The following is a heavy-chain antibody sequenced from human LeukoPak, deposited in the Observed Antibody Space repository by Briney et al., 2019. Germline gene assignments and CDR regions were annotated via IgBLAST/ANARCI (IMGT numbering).Heavy chain of an antibody. Sequence: PSETLSLTCAVYGVSFSGYYWSWIRQPPGKGLEWIGEINHSGSTNYNPSLKSRVTISVDTSKNQFSLKLSSVTAADTAVYYCARGGLAAANWFDPWGQGTLVTVSS. CDR3: ARGGLAAANWFDP. D-gene: IGHD6-13*01. CDR1: GVSFSGYY. CDR2: INHSGST. V-gene: IGHV4-34*01. J-gene: IGHJ5*02.